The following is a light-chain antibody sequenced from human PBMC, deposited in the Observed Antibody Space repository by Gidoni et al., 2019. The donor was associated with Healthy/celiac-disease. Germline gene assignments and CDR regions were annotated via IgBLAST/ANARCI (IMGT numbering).Light chain of an antibody. CDR2: AAS. Sequence: DIQMTQSPSSLSASVGDRVTITCRASQSISIYLNWYQQKPGKAPKLLIYAASSLQSGVPSRFSGSGSGTDFTRTISSLQPEDFATYYCQQSYSTPVTFGQXTKVEIK. J-gene: IGKJ1*01. V-gene: IGKV1-39*01. CDR1: QSISIY. CDR3: QQSYSTPVT.